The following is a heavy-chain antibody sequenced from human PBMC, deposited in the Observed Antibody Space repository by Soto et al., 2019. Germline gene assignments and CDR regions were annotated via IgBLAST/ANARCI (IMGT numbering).Heavy chain of an antibody. D-gene: IGHD1-1*01. CDR2: IYYSGST. V-gene: IGHV4-59*01. CDR3: AKERTGTLAY. Sequence: SETLSLTCTFSGGSISSYYWSWIRQPPGKGLEWIGYIYYSGSTNYNPSLKSRVTISVDTSKNQFSLKLSSVTAADTAIYYCAKERTGTLAYWGQGTLVTVSS. CDR1: GGSISSYY. J-gene: IGHJ4*02.